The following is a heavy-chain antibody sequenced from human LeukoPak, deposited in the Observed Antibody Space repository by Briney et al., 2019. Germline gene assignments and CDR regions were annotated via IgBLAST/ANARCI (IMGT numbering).Heavy chain of an antibody. CDR1: GGSISSGDYY. CDR2: IYYSGST. CDR3: ARDQKELGWFDP. V-gene: IGHV4-30-4*08. J-gene: IGHJ5*02. Sequence: SQTLSLTXTVSGGSISSGDYYWSWIRQPPGEGLEWIGYIYYSGSTYYNPSLKSRVTISVDTSKNQFSLKLSSVTAADTAVYYCARDQKELGWFDPWGQGTLVTVSS. D-gene: IGHD3-10*01.